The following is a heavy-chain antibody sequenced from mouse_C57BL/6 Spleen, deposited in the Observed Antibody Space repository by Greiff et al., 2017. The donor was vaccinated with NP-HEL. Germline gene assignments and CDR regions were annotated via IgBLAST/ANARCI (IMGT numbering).Heavy chain of an antibody. CDR2: IYPGDGDT. V-gene: IGHV1-82*01. J-gene: IGHJ2*01. Sequence: VKLQESGPELVKPGASVKISCKASGYAFSSSWMNWVKQRPGKGLEWIGRIYPGDGDTNYNGKFKGKATLTSDTSSSTAYMQLSSLTSEDSAIYFCARSDYDDGAGHYFDCWGQGTTLTVSS. D-gene: IGHD2-4*01. CDR1: GYAFSSSW. CDR3: ARSDYDDGAGHYFDC.